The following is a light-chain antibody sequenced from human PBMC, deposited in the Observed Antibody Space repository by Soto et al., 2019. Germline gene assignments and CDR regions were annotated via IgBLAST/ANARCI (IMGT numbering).Light chain of an antibody. V-gene: IGKV3-15*01. CDR2: GAS. J-gene: IGKJ4*01. CDR1: QSLYNN. Sequence: EIVMTQSPATLSVSPGERATLSCRASQSLYNNLAWYQQKPGQAPRLLIYGASTRATGIPARFSGSGSGTEFTLTVSSLQSEAFAVYYCQQYNTWPLTFGGGTKVEIK. CDR3: QQYNTWPLT.